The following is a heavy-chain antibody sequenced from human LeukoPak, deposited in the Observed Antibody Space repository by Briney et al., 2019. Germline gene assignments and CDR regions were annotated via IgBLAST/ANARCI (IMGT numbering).Heavy chain of an antibody. Sequence: GGSLRLSCAASGFTFDDYTMHWVRQAPGKGLEWVSLISWDGGSTYYADSVKGRFTISRDNSKNSLYLQMNSLRTGDTALYYCAKGITIFGVAYIYYYYYMDVWGKGTTVTVSS. CDR2: ISWDGGST. D-gene: IGHD3-3*01. CDR1: GFTFDDYT. CDR3: AKGITIFGVAYIYYYYYMDV. V-gene: IGHV3-43*01. J-gene: IGHJ6*03.